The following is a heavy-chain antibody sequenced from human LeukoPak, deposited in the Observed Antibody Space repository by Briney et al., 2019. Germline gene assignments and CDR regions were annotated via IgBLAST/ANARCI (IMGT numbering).Heavy chain of an antibody. D-gene: IGHD3-9*01. V-gene: IGHV1-18*01. CDR2: ISAYNGNT. Sequence: ASVKVSCKASGYTFTSYGISWVRQAPGQGLEWMGWISAYNGNTNYAQKLQGRVTMTTDTSTSTAYMELSSLRSEDTAVYYCARGGELRYFDWSSNSYWFDPWGQGTLVTVSS. J-gene: IGHJ5*02. CDR3: ARGGELRYFDWSSNSYWFDP. CDR1: GYTFTSYG.